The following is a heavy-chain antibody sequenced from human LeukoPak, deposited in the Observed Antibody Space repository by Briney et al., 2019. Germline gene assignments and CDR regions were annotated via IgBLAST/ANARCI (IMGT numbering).Heavy chain of an antibody. CDR2: IKKTGSET. CDR1: GFTFSHFW. D-gene: IGHD2-15*01. CDR3: AREDGYCSGGNCYSYFDS. J-gene: IGHJ4*02. V-gene: IGHV3-7*01. Sequence: GGSLRLSCAASGFTFSHFWMSWVRQAPGKGLEWVAYIKKTGSETYYVDSVKGRFTITRDNTRNSLFLQVYSLRAEDTAVYLCAREDGYCSGGNCYSYFDSWGQGTLVTVSS.